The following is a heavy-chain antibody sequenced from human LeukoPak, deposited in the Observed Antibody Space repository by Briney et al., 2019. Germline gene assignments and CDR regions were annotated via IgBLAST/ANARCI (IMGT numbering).Heavy chain of an antibody. D-gene: IGHD3-10*01. CDR2: INHSGST. CDR1: GGSFSGYY. V-gene: IGHV4-34*01. Sequence: SETLSLTCAVYGGSFSGYYWSWIRQPPGKGPEWIGEINHSGSTNYNPSLKSRVTISVDTSKNQFSLKLSSVTAADTAVYYCARRGFTYGSGSYYQLDYWGQGTLVTVSS. CDR3: ARRGFTYGSGSYYQLDY. J-gene: IGHJ4*02.